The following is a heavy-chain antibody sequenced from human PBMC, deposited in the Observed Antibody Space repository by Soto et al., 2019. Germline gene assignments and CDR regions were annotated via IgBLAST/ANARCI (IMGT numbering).Heavy chain of an antibody. Sequence: GGSLRLSCAASGFTFSSYAMSWVRQVPGKGLEWVSTISGSGGSTYYADSVKGRFTISRDKSKNTLYLQMNSLRAEDKAVYYCAKTLYPVGSGVYAISFDWFDPWGQGTLVTVSS. D-gene: IGHD2-8*01. CDR3: AKTLYPVGSGVYAISFDWFDP. CDR2: ISGSGGST. V-gene: IGHV3-23*01. J-gene: IGHJ5*02. CDR1: GFTFSSYA.